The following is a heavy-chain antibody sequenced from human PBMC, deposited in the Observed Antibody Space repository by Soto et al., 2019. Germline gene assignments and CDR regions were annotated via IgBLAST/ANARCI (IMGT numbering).Heavy chain of an antibody. CDR1: GGSISSSSYY. CDR3: AKGGSGSYSTAFDI. Sequence: SETLSLTCTVSGGSISSSSYYWGWIRQPPGKGLEWIGSIYYSGGTYYNPSLKSRVTISVDTSKNQFSLKLSSVTAADTAVCYRAKGGSGSYSTAFDIWGQGTMVTVS. D-gene: IGHD3-10*01. V-gene: IGHV4-39*01. J-gene: IGHJ3*02. CDR2: IYYSGGT.